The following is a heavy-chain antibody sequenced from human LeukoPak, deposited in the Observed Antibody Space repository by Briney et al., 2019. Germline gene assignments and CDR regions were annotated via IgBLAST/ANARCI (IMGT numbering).Heavy chain of an antibody. Sequence: GGSLRLSCAASGFTFSSYWMHWVRQAPGKGLVWVSRINSDGSSTSYADSVKGRFTISRDNAKNTLYLQMNSLRAEDTAVYYCARMEGVYYYDSSGSRNWFDPWGQGTLVTVSP. D-gene: IGHD3-22*01. CDR1: GFTFSSYW. V-gene: IGHV3-74*01. CDR3: ARMEGVYYYDSSGSRNWFDP. CDR2: INSDGSST. J-gene: IGHJ5*02.